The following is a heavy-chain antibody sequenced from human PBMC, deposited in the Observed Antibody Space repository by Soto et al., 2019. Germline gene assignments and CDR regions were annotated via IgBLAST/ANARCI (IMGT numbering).Heavy chain of an antibody. V-gene: IGHV5-10-1*01. Sequence: XESLKVSCQCSGNSFTTYWISLVLQMPGKGLEWMGKIDPGDSSTNYSPSFRGHITISVDRSINTAHLQFSSLKAADTAVYYCARLEKWYYNYYGLDVWGQGTMVTVSS. CDR2: IDPGDSST. CDR3: ARLEKWYYNYYGLDV. J-gene: IGHJ6*02. D-gene: IGHD1-26*01. CDR1: GNSFTTYW.